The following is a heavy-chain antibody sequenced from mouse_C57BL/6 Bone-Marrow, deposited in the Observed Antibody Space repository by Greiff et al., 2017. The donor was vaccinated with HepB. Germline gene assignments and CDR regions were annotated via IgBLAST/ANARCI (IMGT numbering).Heavy chain of an antibody. Sequence: QVQLQQSGAELARPGASVKMSCKASGYTFTSYTMHWVKQRPGQGLEWIGYINPSSGYTKYNQKFKDKATLTADKSSSTAYMQLSSLTSEDSAVYYCASVATRDFDVWGTGTTVTVSS. J-gene: IGHJ1*03. V-gene: IGHV1-4*01. D-gene: IGHD1-1*01. CDR1: GYTFTSYT. CDR3: ASVATRDFDV. CDR2: INPSSGYT.